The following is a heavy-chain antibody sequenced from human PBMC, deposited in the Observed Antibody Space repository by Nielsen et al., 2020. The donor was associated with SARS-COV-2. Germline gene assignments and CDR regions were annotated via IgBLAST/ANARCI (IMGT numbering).Heavy chain of an antibody. V-gene: IGHV4-39*01. CDR1: GGSISSSSYY. D-gene: IGHD4-17*01. Sequence: SETLSLTCTVSGGSISSSSYYWGWIRQPPGKGLEWIGSIYHSGSTYYNPSLKSRVTISVDTSKNQFSLKLSSVTAADTAVYYCARQILQDGDYLWFDPWGQGTLVTVSS. CDR3: ARQILQDGDYLWFDP. J-gene: IGHJ5*02. CDR2: IYHSGST.